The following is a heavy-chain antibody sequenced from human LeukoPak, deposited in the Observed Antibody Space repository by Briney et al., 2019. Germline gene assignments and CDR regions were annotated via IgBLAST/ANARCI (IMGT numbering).Heavy chain of an antibody. V-gene: IGHV3-74*01. CDR2: LNSDGSST. Sequence: GGSLRLSCAASGFTFSSYSMHWVRQAPGKGLVWVSRLNSDGSSTSYADSVKGRSTISRDNAKNTLYLQMNSLRAEDTAVHYCARVAQSSSWYIDYWAREPWSPSPQ. CDR1: GFTFSSYS. CDR3: ARVAQSSSWYIDY. D-gene: IGHD6-13*01. J-gene: IGHJ4*02.